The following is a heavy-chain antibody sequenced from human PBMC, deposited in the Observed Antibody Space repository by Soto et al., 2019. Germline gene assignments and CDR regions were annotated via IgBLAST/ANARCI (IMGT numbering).Heavy chain of an antibody. CDR3: ARVGPVRGVIY. V-gene: IGHV4-34*01. Sequence: QVQLQQWGAGLLKPSETLSLTCAVYGGSFSGYYWSWIRQPPGKGLEWIGEINHSGSTNYNPSLKSRVTISVDTSKHQFSLKLSSVTAADTAGYYCARVGPVRGVIYWGQGTLVTVSS. CDR1: GGSFSGYY. J-gene: IGHJ4*02. CDR2: INHSGST. D-gene: IGHD3-10*01.